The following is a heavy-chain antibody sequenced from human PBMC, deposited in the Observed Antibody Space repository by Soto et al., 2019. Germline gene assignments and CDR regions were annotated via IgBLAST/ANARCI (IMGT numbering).Heavy chain of an antibody. CDR1: GGSISSSSYY. CDR3: GSSSEGDYYYGMDV. J-gene: IGHJ6*02. Sequence: PSETLSLTCTVSGGSISSSSYYWGWMRQPPGKGLEWIGSIYYSGSTYYNPSLKSRVTISVDTSKNQFSLKLSSVTAADTAVYYCGSSSEGDYYYGMDVWGQGTTVTVSS. CDR2: IYYSGST. V-gene: IGHV4-39*01. D-gene: IGHD6-13*01.